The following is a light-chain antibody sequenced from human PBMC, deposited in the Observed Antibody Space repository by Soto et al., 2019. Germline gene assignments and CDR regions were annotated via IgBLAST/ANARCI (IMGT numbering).Light chain of an antibody. CDR2: DVS. CDR3: SSYTSSSLYV. V-gene: IGLV2-14*01. CDR1: SSDVGGYNY. J-gene: IGLJ1*01. Sequence: QSVLTQPASVSGSPGQSITISCTGTSSDVGGYNYVSWYQQHPGKAPKLMIYDVSNRPSGVSNRFSGSKSGNTASLTISGLQAEDEADYYCSSYTSSSLYVFGTGTKVPS.